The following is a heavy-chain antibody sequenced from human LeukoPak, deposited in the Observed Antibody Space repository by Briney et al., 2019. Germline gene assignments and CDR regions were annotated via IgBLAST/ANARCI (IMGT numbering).Heavy chain of an antibody. CDR2: ICSGGST. CDR1: GFTVSSNY. V-gene: IGHV3-66*01. Sequence: GGSLRLSCAASGFTVSSNYMSWVRQAPGKGLEWVSVICSGGSTYYADSVKGRFTISRDSAKNSLYLQMNSLRAEDTAVYYCARGPYYMDVWGKGTMVTVSS. CDR3: ARGPYYMDV. J-gene: IGHJ6*03.